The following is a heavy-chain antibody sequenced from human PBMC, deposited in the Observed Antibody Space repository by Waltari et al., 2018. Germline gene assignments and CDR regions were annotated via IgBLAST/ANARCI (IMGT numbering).Heavy chain of an antibody. J-gene: IGHJ2*01. CDR3: ARDVVDSNYWEGYFDL. V-gene: IGHV1-69*04. D-gene: IGHD1-1*01. CDR1: GGPFISYG. Sequence: QVQLVQSGAEVKKPGSSVKVSCKTAGGPFISYGISWVRPAPGQGLEWVGRIIPLLGVTNYAQQLLGRVTMTADKSTNTAYMELSSLRSEDTAVYYCARDVVDSNYWEGYFDLWGRGTLVAVSS. CDR2: IIPLLGVT.